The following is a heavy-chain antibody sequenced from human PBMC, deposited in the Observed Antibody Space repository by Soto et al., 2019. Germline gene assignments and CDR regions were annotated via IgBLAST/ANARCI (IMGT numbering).Heavy chain of an antibody. CDR1: RYTFTCCG. D-gene: IGHD2-2*02. CDR2: ISAYNGNT. V-gene: IGHV1-18*01. Sequence: GASVKVSSKASRYTFTCCGICWVRQAPGQGLEWMGWISAYNGNTNYAQKLQGRVTMTTDTSTSTAYMELRSLRSDDTAVYYCARVAPLKYCSSTSCYRDYYYYYMDVWGKGTTVTVSS. J-gene: IGHJ6*03. CDR3: ARVAPLKYCSSTSCYRDYYYYYMDV.